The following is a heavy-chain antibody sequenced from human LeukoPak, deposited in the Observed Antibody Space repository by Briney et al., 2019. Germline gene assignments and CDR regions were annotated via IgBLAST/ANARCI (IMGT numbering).Heavy chain of an antibody. Sequence: PGGSLRLSCAASGFTFSSYAMHWVRQAPGKGLEWVAVISYDGSNKYYADSVKGRFTISRDNAKNTLYLQMNSLRAEDTAVYYCAKEGRSGLRWYNDAFDIWGQGTMVTVSS. CDR1: GFTFSSYA. D-gene: IGHD4-23*01. V-gene: IGHV3-30-3*01. CDR3: AKEGRSGLRWYNDAFDI. CDR2: ISYDGSNK. J-gene: IGHJ3*02.